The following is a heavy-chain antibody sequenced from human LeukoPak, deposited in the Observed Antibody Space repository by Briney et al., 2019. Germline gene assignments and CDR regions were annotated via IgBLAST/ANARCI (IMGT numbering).Heavy chain of an antibody. Sequence: SETLSLTCSVSGYSISSGYYWGWIRQPPGKGLEWIGSIYHSGSTYYNPSLKSRVTISVDTSKNQFSLKLSSVTAADTAVYYCARDRLQFRVSFDYWGQGTLVTVSS. D-gene: IGHD5-24*01. V-gene: IGHV4-38-2*02. CDR3: ARDRLQFRVSFDY. J-gene: IGHJ4*02. CDR2: IYHSGST. CDR1: GYSISSGYY.